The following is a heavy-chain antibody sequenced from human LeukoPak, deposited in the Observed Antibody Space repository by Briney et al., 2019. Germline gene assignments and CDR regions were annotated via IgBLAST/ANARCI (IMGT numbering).Heavy chain of an antibody. CDR2: IKQDGSEK. J-gene: IGHJ5*02. CDR3: ARVVVVPAAIAP. Sequence: PGGSLRLSCAASGFTFSSYWMSWVRQAPGKGLEWVGNIKQDGSEKYYVDSVKGRFTISRDNAKNSLYLQMNSLRAEDTAVYSCARVVVVPAAIAPWGQGTLVTVSS. V-gene: IGHV3-7*01. D-gene: IGHD2-2*01. CDR1: GFTFSSYW.